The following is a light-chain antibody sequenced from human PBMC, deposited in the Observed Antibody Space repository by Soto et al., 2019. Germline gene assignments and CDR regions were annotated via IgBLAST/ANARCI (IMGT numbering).Light chain of an antibody. CDR1: SGHSNYA. CDR2: LNSDGSH. Sequence: QPVLTQSPSASASLGASVKLTCTLSSGHSNYAIAWHQQQSEKGPRYLMKLNSDGSHSKGDGIPDRFSGSSSGAERYLTISSLQSEDEADYYCQTWGSGIVVFGGRTQLTVL. V-gene: IGLV4-69*01. J-gene: IGLJ2*01. CDR3: QTWGSGIVV.